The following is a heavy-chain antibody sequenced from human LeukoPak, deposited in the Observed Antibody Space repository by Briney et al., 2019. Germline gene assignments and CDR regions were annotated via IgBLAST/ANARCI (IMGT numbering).Heavy chain of an antibody. Sequence: GGSLRLSCADSGLTFSSYWMSWVRQAPGKGLEWVANIRPDGSEKYYVDSVKGRFTISRDNAKNSLYLQMNSLRAEDTAVYYCARGTTIPGLDYGGQGTLVTVSS. CDR1: GLTFSSYW. D-gene: IGHD5-24*01. V-gene: IGHV3-7*04. CDR3: ARGTTIPGLDY. J-gene: IGHJ4*02. CDR2: IRPDGSEK.